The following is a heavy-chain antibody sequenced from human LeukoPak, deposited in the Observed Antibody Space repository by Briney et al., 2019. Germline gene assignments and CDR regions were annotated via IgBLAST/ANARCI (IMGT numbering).Heavy chain of an antibody. CDR1: GGSISSGGYS. D-gene: IGHD6-13*01. J-gene: IGHJ3*02. V-gene: IGHV4-30-2*01. CDR2: IYHSGST. Sequence: SQTLSLTCAVSGGSISSGGYSWSWTRQPPGKGLEWIGYIYHSGSTYYNPSLKSRVTISVDRSKNQFSLKLSSVTAADTAVYYCARGRSSWSFDAFDIWGQGTMVTVSS. CDR3: ARGRSSWSFDAFDI.